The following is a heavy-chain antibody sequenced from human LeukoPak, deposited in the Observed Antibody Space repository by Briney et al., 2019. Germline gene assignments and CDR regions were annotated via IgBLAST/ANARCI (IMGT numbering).Heavy chain of an antibody. J-gene: IGHJ6*02. V-gene: IGHV4-34*01. CDR3: ARDRLVRGVYYYYGMDV. CDR2: INHSGST. D-gene: IGHD3-10*01. Sequence: SETLSLTCAVYGGSFSGYYWSWIRQPPGKGLEWIGEINHSGSTNYNPSLKSRVTTSVDTSKNQFSLKLSSVTAADTAVYYCARDRLVRGVYYYYGMDVWGQGTTVTVSS. CDR1: GGSFSGYY.